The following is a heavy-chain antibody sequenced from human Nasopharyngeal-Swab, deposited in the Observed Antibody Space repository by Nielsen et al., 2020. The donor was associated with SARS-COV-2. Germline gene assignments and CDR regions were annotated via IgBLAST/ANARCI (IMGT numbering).Heavy chain of an antibody. J-gene: IGHJ5*02. Sequence: SETLSLTYTVSGGSISSYYWSWIRQPAGKGLEWIGRIYTSGSTNYNPSLKSRVTMSVDTSKNQFSLKLSSVTAADTAVYYCARDLIGGVELRFLEWLSAGGFDPWGRGTLVTVSS. V-gene: IGHV4-4*07. CDR2: IYTSGST. D-gene: IGHD3-3*01. CDR3: ARDLIGGVELRFLEWLSAGGFDP. CDR1: GGSISSYY.